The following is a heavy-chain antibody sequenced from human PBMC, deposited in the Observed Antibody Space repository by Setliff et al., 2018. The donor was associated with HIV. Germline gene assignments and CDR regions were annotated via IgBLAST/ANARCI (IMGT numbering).Heavy chain of an antibody. D-gene: IGHD6-13*01. CDR2: INYRGNT. CDR1: GGSISTSRYY. J-gene: IGHJ6*03. Sequence: ASETLSLTCTVSGGSISTSRYYWGWIRQPPGKGLEWIGSINYRGNTYYNPSLKSRAAISVDTSKNQISLKLSSVTAADTAVYYCARGARLLAGYSDRWDYYYMAVWGKGTTVTVSS. V-gene: IGHV4-39*01. CDR3: ARGARLLAGYSDRWDYYYMAV.